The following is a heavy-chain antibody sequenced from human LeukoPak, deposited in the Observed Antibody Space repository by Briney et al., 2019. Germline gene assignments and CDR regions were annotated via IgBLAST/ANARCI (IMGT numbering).Heavy chain of an antibody. CDR3: ARDTPRWDYDILTGYSHPIL. D-gene: IGHD3-9*01. Sequence: PGGSLRLSXAASGFTFDDYGMSWVRQAPGKGLEWVSGINWNGGSTGYADSVKGRFTISRDNAKNSLYLQMNSLRAEDTALYYCARDTPRWDYDILTGYSHPILWGQGTLVTVSS. CDR1: GFTFDDYG. J-gene: IGHJ4*02. CDR2: INWNGGST. V-gene: IGHV3-20*04.